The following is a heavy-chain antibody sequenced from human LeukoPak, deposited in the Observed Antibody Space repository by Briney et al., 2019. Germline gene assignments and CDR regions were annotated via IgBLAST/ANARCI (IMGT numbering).Heavy chain of an antibody. V-gene: IGHV4-34*03. CDR2: INHSGSP. CDR1: GGSFSGYY. J-gene: IGHJ3*02. CDR3: AQQLYYYDESGAFDI. Sequence: PSETLSLTCAVYGGSFSGYYWSWIRHPPRKGLEWIWEINHSGSPNYNPSLKSRVPISVDKSKNQFSLKLSAVTAAGTAVYARAQQLYYYDESGAFDIWSQGTMVTVSS. D-gene: IGHD3-22*01.